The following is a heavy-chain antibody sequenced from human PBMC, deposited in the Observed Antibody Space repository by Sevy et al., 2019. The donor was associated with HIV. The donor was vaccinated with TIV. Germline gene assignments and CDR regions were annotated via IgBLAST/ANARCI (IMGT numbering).Heavy chain of an antibody. J-gene: IGHJ6*04. CDR3: ARGRAPNSMDV. CDR2: ITTYNGGT. Sequence: ASVKVSCKTTGYTFTTFAITWVRQAPGQGLEWMGWITTYNGGTHSAQKFQDRVTMTADTSTKTVYLELRSLTSDDTAIYYCARGRAPNSMDVWGKGSTVTVSS. CDR1: GYTFTTFA. V-gene: IGHV1-18*01.